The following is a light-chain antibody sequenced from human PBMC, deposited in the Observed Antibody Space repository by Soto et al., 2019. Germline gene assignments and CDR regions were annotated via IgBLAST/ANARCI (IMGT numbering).Light chain of an antibody. J-gene: IGKJ1*01. V-gene: IGKV3-11*01. CDR1: QSLRSN. Sequence: RLSPGTLSMIPAETATLSCTARQSLRSNLAQYPQKPGQAPRLLIYQTSHRAAGIPARFSASGSGTDFTLTISDVQPEDVALYYSDLRAIRPSTFAQVTKVDIK. CDR2: QTS. CDR3: DLRAIRPST.